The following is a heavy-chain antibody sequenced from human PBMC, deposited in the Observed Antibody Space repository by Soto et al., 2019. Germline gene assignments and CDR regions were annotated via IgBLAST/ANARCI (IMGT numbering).Heavy chain of an antibody. V-gene: IGHV3-66*01. CDR2: IYSGGST. Sequence: GGSLRLSCAASGFTVSSNYMSWVRQAPGKGLEWVSVIYSGGSTYYADSVKGRFTISRDNSKNTLYLQMNSLRAEDTAVYYCARGANWNYGGYYFDYWGQGTLVTVSS. D-gene: IGHD1-7*01. J-gene: IGHJ4*02. CDR1: GFTVSSNY. CDR3: ARGANWNYGGYYFDY.